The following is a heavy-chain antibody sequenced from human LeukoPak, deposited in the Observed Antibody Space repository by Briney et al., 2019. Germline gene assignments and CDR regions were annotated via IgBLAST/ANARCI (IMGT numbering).Heavy chain of an antibody. D-gene: IGHD2-15*01. Sequence: SETLSLTCTVSGGSISSSSYYWSWIRQPPGKGLEWIGEINHSGSTNYNPSLKSRVTISLDTSKNQFSLKLSSVTAADTAVYYCAREGEYCSATSCYGFDYWGQGTLVTVSS. CDR1: GGSISSSSYY. CDR2: INHSGST. V-gene: IGHV4-39*07. CDR3: AREGEYCSATSCYGFDY. J-gene: IGHJ4*02.